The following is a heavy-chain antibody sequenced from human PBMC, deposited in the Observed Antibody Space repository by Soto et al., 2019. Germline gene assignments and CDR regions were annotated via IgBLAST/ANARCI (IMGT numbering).Heavy chain of an antibody. D-gene: IGHD1-26*01. J-gene: IGHJ4*02. CDR1: GGTFISDA. CDR3: ARGGVGGTFGY. CDR2: IISIFGTA. V-gene: IGHV1-69*01. Sequence: QVQLVQAGAEVKKPGSSVKVSCKASGGTFISDAVSWWRQAPGQGLEWMGGIISIFGTANYAQKFQGRVTITADESTSTAYMELSSLRSEDTAVDYCARGGVGGTFGYWGQGTLVTVSS.